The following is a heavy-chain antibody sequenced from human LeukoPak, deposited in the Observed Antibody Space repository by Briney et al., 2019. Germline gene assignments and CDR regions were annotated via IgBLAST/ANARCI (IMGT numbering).Heavy chain of an antibody. CDR2: ISSTSTYI. V-gene: IGHV3-21*04. CDR3: AKDWRADYYYYYGVDV. J-gene: IGHJ6*02. CDR1: GFTFSSYS. Sequence: PGGSLRLSCAASGFTFSSYSMNWVRQAPGKGLEWLSSISSTSTYIYYADSVKGRFTISRDNSKNTLYLQMNSLRAEDTAVYYCAKDWRADYYYYYGVDVWGQGTTVTVSS.